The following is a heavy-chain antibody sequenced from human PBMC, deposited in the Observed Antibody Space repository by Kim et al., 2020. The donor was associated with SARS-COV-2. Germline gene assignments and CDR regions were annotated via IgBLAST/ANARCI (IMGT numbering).Heavy chain of an antibody. V-gene: IGHV4-59*02. Sequence: SETLSLTCTVSGASVNDYYWSWIRKSPGKGLEWIGYIYNSGSTNYNPSLKSRVTMLVDTSKNQFSLKLSSVTAADTAVYYCAREVKSGWFGRPLDYWGQGPLVTVSS. CDR3: AREVKSGWFGRPLDY. D-gene: IGHD6-19*01. CDR1: GASVNDYY. CDR2: IYNSGST. J-gene: IGHJ4*02.